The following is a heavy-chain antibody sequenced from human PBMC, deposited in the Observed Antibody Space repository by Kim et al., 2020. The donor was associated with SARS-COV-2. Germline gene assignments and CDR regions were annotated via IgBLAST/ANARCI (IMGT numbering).Heavy chain of an antibody. J-gene: IGHJ3*02. CDR3: ARSPYYYDSSGPGGAFDI. D-gene: IGHD3-22*01. CDR2: IYSGGST. Sequence: GGSLRLSCAASGFTVSSNYMSWVRQAPGKGLEWVSVIYSGGSTYYADSVKGRFTISRDNSKNTLYLQMNSLRAEDTAVYYCARSPYYYDSSGPGGAFDIWGQGTMVTVSS. CDR1: GFTVSSNY. V-gene: IGHV3-53*01.